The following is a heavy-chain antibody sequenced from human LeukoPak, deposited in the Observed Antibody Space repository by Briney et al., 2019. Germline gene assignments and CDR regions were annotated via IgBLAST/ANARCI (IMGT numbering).Heavy chain of an antibody. J-gene: IGHJ4*02. Sequence: ASVKVSCKASGYTFTGHDMHWVRQAPGQRLEWVGWINPSSGATLYAQKFQGRVTMTRDTSISTAYMEVSRLGSDDSAVYYCTLYNHWGQGTLVTVSS. CDR1: GYTFTGHD. V-gene: IGHV1-2*02. CDR2: INPSSGAT. CDR3: TLYNH. D-gene: IGHD5-24*01.